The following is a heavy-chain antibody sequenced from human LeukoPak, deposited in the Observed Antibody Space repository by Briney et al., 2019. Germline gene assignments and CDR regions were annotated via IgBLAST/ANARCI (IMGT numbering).Heavy chain of an antibody. J-gene: IGHJ4*02. CDR2: IYYSGST. CDR3: ARDLRSRGIDY. CDR1: GGSFSGYY. D-gene: IGHD6-13*01. V-gene: IGHV4-34*01. Sequence: PSETLSLTCAVYGGSFSGYYWSWIRQPPGKGLEWIGSIYYSGSTYYNPSLKSRVTISVDTSKNQFSLKLSSVTAADTAVYYCARDLRSRGIDYWGQGTLVTVSS.